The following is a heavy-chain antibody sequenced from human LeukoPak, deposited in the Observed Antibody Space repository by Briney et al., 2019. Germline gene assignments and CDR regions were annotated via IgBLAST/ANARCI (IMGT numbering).Heavy chain of an antibody. V-gene: IGHV3-11*06. CDR3: ARVLPAVAGRGAFDI. D-gene: IGHD6-19*01. J-gene: IGHJ3*02. CDR1: GFTFSDHY. CDR2: ISSSSSYT. Sequence: GGSLRLSCAASGFTFSDHYMSWIRQAPGKGLEWVSYISSSSSYTNYADSVKGRFTISRDNAKNSLYLQMNSLRAEDTAVYYCARVLPAVAGRGAFDIWGQGTMVTVSS.